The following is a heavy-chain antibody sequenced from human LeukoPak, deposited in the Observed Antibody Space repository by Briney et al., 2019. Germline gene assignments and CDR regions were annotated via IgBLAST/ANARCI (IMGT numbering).Heavy chain of an antibody. V-gene: IGHV1-18*01. CDR1: GYTFTSYG. Sequence: ASVKVSCKASGYTFTSYGISWVRQAPGQGLEWMGWISAYNGNTNYAQKLQGRVTMTTDTSTSTAYMELRSLRSDDTAVYYCAREITSVRGVTASDYWGQGTLVTVSS. CDR3: AREITSVRGVTASDY. J-gene: IGHJ4*02. CDR2: ISAYNGNT. D-gene: IGHD3-10*01.